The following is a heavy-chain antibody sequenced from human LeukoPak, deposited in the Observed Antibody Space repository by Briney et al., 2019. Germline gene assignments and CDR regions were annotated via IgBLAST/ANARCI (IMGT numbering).Heavy chain of an antibody. CDR3: ASLTGSRAYCGGDCYSGLDAFDI. J-gene: IGHJ3*02. V-gene: IGHV5-51*01. CDR1: GYSFTSYW. Sequence: GESLQISCKGSGYSFTSYWIGWVRQLPGKGLEWMGIIYPGDSDTRYSPSFQGQVTISADKSISTAYLQWSSLKASDTAMYYCASLTGSRAYCGGDCYSGLDAFDIWGQGTMVTVSS. CDR2: IYPGDSDT. D-gene: IGHD2-21*02.